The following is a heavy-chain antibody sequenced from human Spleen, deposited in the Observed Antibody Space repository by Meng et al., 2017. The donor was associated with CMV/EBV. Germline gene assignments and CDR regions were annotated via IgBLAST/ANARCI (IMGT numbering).Heavy chain of an antibody. V-gene: IGHV3-30*19. CDR2: ISYDGSNK. D-gene: IGHD2-8*01. CDR3: ARENGMMMVYAYFDY. CDR1: GFTFSSYG. J-gene: IGHJ4*02. Sequence: GESLKISCAASGFTFSSYGMHWVRQAPGKGLEWVAVISYDGSNKYYADSVKGRFTISRDNSKNTLYLQMNSLRAEDTAVYYCARENGMMMVYAYFDYWGQGTLVTVSS.